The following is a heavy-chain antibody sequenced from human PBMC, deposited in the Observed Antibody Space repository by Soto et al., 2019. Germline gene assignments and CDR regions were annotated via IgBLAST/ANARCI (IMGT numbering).Heavy chain of an antibody. V-gene: IGHV1-69*13. Sequence: GASVKVSCKASGGTFSSYAISWVRQAPGQGLEWMGGIIPIFGTANYAQKFQGRVTITADESTSTAYMELSSLRSEDTAVYYCASPYDYGDYATEGIRDYYYYGMDVWGQGTTVTV. CDR1: GGTFSSYA. CDR2: IIPIFGTA. CDR3: ASPYDYGDYATEGIRDYYYYGMDV. D-gene: IGHD4-17*01. J-gene: IGHJ6*02.